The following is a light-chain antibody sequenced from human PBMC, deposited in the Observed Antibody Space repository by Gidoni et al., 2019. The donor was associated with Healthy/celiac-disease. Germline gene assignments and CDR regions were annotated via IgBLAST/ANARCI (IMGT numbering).Light chain of an antibody. V-gene: IGLV2-23*03. CDR2: EGS. CDR1: SSDVGSYNL. Sequence: QSALTQPASVSGSPGQSITISCTGTSSDVGSYNLVSWYQQHPGKAPKLMIYEGSKRPPGVSNRFSGSKSGNTASLTISGLQAEDEADYYCCSYAGSSTFLLFGGGTKLTVL. J-gene: IGLJ3*02. CDR3: CSYAGSSTFLL.